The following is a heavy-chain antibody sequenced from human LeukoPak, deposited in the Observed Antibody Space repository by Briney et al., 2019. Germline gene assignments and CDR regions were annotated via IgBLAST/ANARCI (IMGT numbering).Heavy chain of an antibody. CDR2: IYTSGST. J-gene: IGHJ4*02. CDR1: GGSISSYY. V-gene: IGHV4-4*07. Sequence: SETLSLTCTVSGGSISSYYWSWIRQPAGKGLGWIGRIYTSGSTNYNPSLKSRVTMSVDTSKNQFSLKLSSVTAADTAVYYCARGDGFYFDYWGQGTLVTVSS. CDR3: ARGDGFYFDY.